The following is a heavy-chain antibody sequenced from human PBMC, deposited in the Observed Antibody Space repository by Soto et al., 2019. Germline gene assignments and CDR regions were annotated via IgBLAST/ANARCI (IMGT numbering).Heavy chain of an antibody. Sequence: QVKLVEFGGAVVQSGRSLRLSCTASSFRFSAYGMHWVRQAPGKGLEWVALISDDGKTQFFTESVVGRFTISRDNSRNTLYLQMNRLRPEDTAVYYCVKGGYKTGWPPFDHWGHGTRVTVSS. V-gene: IGHV3-30*18. D-gene: IGHD6-19*01. J-gene: IGHJ4*01. CDR2: ISDDGKTQ. CDR1: SFRFSAYG. CDR3: VKGGYKTGWPPFDH.